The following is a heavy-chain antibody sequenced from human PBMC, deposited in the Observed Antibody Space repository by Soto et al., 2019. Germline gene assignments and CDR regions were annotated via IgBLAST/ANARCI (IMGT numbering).Heavy chain of an antibody. Sequence: EMQLLESGGGLVRPGGSLRLSCAASTFTFKKYVMSWVRQSPGKGLEWVSAITGTGGATYYAESVKGRFTVSRDNSNNTLFLQMNTLRVEDTAVYFCATGAPPHPSVYYGLDLWGQGTTVTVS. D-gene: IGHD3-10*01. J-gene: IGHJ6*02. CDR1: TFTFKKYV. CDR3: ATGAPPHPSVYYGLDL. CDR2: ITGTGGAT. V-gene: IGHV3-23*01.